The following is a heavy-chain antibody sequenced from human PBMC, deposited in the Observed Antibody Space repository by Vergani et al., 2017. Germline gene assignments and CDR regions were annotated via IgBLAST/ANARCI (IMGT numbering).Heavy chain of an antibody. Sequence: EVQLEQSGAAVKKPGESLEISCKGSGYSFSRNWIAWVRERPGQGLEWMGMIYPGNSETRNNPSRGQVTMSVDKSISTAYLQWSSLKASDSAMYYCARVYCRGMSCAGTDYFYHIDVWGKGTTVTVS. V-gene: IGHV5-51*03. CDR2: IYPGNSET. D-gene: IGHD3/OR15-3a*01. CDR3: ARVYCRGMSCAGTDYFYHIDV. CDR1: GYSFSRNW. J-gene: IGHJ6*03.